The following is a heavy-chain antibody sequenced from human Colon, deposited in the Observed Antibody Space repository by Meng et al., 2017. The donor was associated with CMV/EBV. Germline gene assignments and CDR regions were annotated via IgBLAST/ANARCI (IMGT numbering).Heavy chain of an antibody. V-gene: IGHV6-1*01. Sequence: SQTLSLTCAISGDSVSSNSAAWNWIRQSPSRGLEWLGRTYYRSKWYNDYAVSVKSRITINPDTSKNQFSLQLNSVTPEDTAVYYCAREGPSATPPPYWFDPWGQGTLVTVSS. J-gene: IGHJ5*02. CDR1: GDSVSSNSAA. D-gene: IGHD2-2*01. CDR2: TYYRSKWYN. CDR3: AREGPSATPPPYWFDP.